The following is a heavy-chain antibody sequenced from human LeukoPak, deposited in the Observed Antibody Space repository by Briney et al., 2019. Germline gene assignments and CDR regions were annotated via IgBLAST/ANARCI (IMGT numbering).Heavy chain of an antibody. D-gene: IGHD5-24*01. CDR2: IDPNSGGT. J-gene: IGHJ5*02. Sequence: ASVKVSCKASGYTFTGYYMHWVRQAPGQGLEWMGRIDPNSGGTHYAQKFQGRVTITADESTSTAYMELSSLRSEDTAVYYCARRWLQFQRNWFDPWGQGTLVTVSS. CDR3: ARRWLQFQRNWFDP. V-gene: IGHV1-2*06. CDR1: GYTFTGYY.